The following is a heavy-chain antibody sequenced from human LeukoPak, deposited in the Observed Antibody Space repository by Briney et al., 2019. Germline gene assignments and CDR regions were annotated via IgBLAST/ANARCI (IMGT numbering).Heavy chain of an antibody. J-gene: IGHJ4*02. CDR1: GGSISSSSYY. D-gene: IGHD2-21*02. Sequence: SETLSLTCTVSGGSISSSSYYWDWIRQPPGKGLEWIGSIYYSGSTYYNPSLKSQVTISVDTSKNQFSLKLSSVTAADTAVYYCARHDLVVTATILDYWGQGTLVTVSS. CDR2: IYYSGST. V-gene: IGHV4-39*01. CDR3: ARHDLVVTATILDY.